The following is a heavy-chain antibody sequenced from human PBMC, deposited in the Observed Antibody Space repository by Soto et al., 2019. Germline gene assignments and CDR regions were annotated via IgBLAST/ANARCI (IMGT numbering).Heavy chain of an antibody. D-gene: IGHD6-19*01. CDR3: AKGGTSSLPFDY. Sequence: QVQLQESGPGLVKPSETLSLTCNVSGASVSYGYWSWIRQPPGKGLEWIGNIHGSGTADYNPSLKTRPTISLDTSKNQFSLRLNSVTPADTAVYYCAKGGTSSLPFDYWGQGTLVTVSA. V-gene: IGHV4-59*02. J-gene: IGHJ4*02. CDR2: IHGSGTA. CDR1: GASVSYGY.